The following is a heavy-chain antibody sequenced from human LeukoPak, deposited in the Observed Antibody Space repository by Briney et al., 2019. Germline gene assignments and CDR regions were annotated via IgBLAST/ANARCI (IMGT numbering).Heavy chain of an antibody. CDR2: INWNDGST. CDR3: ARVPETTQLFDY. D-gene: IGHD1-14*01. Sequence: GGSLRLSCAASGFTFDAYGLSWVRQAPGKGLEWVSGINWNDGSTDYADSVKGRFTISRDKAKNSLYLQMNSLRAEDTALYYCARVPETTQLFDYWDQGTLVTVSS. V-gene: IGHV3-20*04. CDR1: GFTFDAYG. J-gene: IGHJ4*02.